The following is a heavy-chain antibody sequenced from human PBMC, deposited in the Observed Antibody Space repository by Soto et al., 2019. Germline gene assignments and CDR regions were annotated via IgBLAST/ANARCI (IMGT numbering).Heavy chain of an antibody. D-gene: IGHD4-17*01. V-gene: IGHV3-23*01. CDR2: IRGSGGGT. CDR1: GFTFSNYA. Sequence: DVQLLESGGDLVQPGGSLSLSCAASGFTFSNYAMMWVRQAPGRGPEWVSAIRGSGGGTVYADSVRGRFTISRDNSKNTLYLHMNSLRADDTAVYYCGRDPNGDYIGAFDMWGQGTMVTVSS. CDR3: GRDPNGDYIGAFDM. J-gene: IGHJ3*02.